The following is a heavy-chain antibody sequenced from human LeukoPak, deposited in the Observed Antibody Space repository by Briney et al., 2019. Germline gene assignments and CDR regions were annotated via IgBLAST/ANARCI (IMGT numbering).Heavy chain of an antibody. CDR3: ARDIVVVPAAPPLDAFDI. V-gene: IGHV1-18*01. Sequence: GASVKVSCKASGYTFTSYGISWVRPAPGQGLEWMGWISAYNGNTNYAQKLQGRVTMTTDTSTSTAYMELRSLRSDDTVVYYCARDIVVVPAAPPLDAFDIWGQGTMVTVSS. J-gene: IGHJ3*02. CDR1: GYTFTSYG. CDR2: ISAYNGNT. D-gene: IGHD2-2*01.